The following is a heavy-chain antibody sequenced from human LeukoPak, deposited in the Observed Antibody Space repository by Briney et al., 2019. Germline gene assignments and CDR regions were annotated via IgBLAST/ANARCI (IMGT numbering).Heavy chain of an antibody. CDR1: GYTFTGYC. D-gene: IGHD1-26*01. CDR2: INPNSGGT. J-gene: IGHJ6*03. Sequence: ASVKVSCKASGYTFTGYCMHWVRQAPGQGLEWMGWINPNSGGTNYAQKFQGRVTMTRDTSISTAYMELSRLRSDDTAVYYCARDTGLGGYYYYYMDVWGKGTTVTVSS. V-gene: IGHV1-2*02. CDR3: ARDTGLGGYYYYYMDV.